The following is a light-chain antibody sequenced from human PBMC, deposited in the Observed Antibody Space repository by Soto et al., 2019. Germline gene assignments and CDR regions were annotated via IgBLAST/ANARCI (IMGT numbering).Light chain of an antibody. CDR2: EVS. CDR3: SSYSISTAYL. V-gene: IGLV2-14*01. Sequence: QSVLTQPASVSGCPGQSITISCTGTNSDVGGYDYVSWYQLHPGKAPKLMVFEVSNRPSGVSYRFSGSKSGNTASLTISGLQAEDEADYFCSSYSISTAYLFGTGTKVTVL. CDR1: NSDVGGYDY. J-gene: IGLJ1*01.